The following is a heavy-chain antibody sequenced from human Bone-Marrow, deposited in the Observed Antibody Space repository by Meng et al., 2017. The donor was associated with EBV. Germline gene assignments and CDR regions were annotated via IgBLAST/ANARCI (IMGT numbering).Heavy chain of an antibody. V-gene: IGHV3-74*01. J-gene: IGHJ4*02. Sequence: DGEFVACGGALVQPGGPLGLSCAAFGFPFIRYWMHWVRQAPGQGLRWVSRLNEDGGVTDYADSVKGRFTISRDNARNTLYLQMNNLRAEDTATYFCSRDLAGADDYWGQGTLVTVSS. CDR3: SRDLAGADDY. D-gene: IGHD1-14*01. CDR2: LNEDGGVT. CDR1: GFPFIRYW.